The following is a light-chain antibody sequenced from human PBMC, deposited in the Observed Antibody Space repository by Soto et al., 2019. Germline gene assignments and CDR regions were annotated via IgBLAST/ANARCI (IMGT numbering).Light chain of an antibody. Sequence: EFVLTQSPATLSLSPGGRATLSFRSSQSVSSYLAWYQQKPGQAPRLLIYDTSNRATGVPARFSGSGSGTDFTLTISSLEPEDFAVYYCQQRSNWPPITFGGGTKVDIK. J-gene: IGKJ4*01. CDR2: DTS. CDR3: QQRSNWPPIT. CDR1: QSVSSY. V-gene: IGKV3-11*01.